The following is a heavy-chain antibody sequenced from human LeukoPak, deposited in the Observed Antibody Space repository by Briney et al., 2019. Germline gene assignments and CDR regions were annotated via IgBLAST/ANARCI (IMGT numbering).Heavy chain of an antibody. Sequence: GGSLRLSCAASGFTFNNYAMSWVRQAPGKGLEWVGFIRSKAYGGTTEYAASVKGRFTISRDDSKSIAYLQMNSLKTEDTAVYYCTREVVPAAISDYFDYWGQGTLVTVSS. CDR2: IRSKAYGGTT. J-gene: IGHJ4*02. V-gene: IGHV3-49*04. D-gene: IGHD2-2*02. CDR1: GFTFNNYA. CDR3: TREVVPAAISDYFDY.